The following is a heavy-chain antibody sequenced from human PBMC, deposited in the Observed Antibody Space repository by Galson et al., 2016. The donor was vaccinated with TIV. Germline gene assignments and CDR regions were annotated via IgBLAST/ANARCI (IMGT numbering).Heavy chain of an antibody. CDR1: GDTFNSYG. J-gene: IGHJ6*02. CDR3: ARVVLAYSNYDGYYHGMDV. Sequence: SVKVSCKASGDTFNSYGIAWVRQAPGQGLEWMGGIIPMIGTPKYAQKFQGRVTITADKSTSTAYMELSSLRSEDTARYYCARVVLAYSNYDGYYHGMDVWGQGTTVKDSS. D-gene: IGHD4-11*01. V-gene: IGHV1-69*06. CDR2: IIPMIGTP.